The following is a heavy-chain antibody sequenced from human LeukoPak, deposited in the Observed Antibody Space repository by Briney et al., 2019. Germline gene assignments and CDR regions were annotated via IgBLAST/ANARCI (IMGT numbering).Heavy chain of an antibody. D-gene: IGHD6-13*01. Sequence: PGGSLRLSCAASGFTFDDYAMHWVRQAPGKGLEWVSGISWNSGSIGYADSVKGRFTISRDNAKNSLYLQMNSLRAEGTALYYCAKDRSIAAAGPFDYWGQGTLVTVSS. CDR1: GFTFDDYA. J-gene: IGHJ4*02. CDR2: ISWNSGSI. V-gene: IGHV3-9*01. CDR3: AKDRSIAAAGPFDY.